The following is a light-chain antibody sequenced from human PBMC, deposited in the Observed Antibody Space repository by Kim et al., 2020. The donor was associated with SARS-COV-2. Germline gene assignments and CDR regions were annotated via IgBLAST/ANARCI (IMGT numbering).Light chain of an antibody. CDR1: QSVLYSSNNKNY. CDR2: WAS. V-gene: IGKV4-1*01. CDR3: QQYYSTPPT. J-gene: IGKJ3*01. Sequence: ATINCKSSQSVLYSSNNKNYLAWYQQKPGQPPKLLIYWASTRESGVPDRFSGSGSGTDFTLTISSLQAEDVAVYYCQQYYSTPPTIGPGTKVDIK.